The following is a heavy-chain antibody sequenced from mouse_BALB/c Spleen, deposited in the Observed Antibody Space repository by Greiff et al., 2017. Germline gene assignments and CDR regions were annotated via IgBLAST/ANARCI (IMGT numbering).Heavy chain of an antibody. CDR1: GYTFTDYA. D-gene: IGHD2-1*01. J-gene: IGHJ4*01. CDR3: ARSRKIYYGNPYAMDY. CDR2: ISTYYGDA. V-gene: IGHV1S137*01. Sequence: VKLVESGAELVRPGVSVKISCKGSGYTFTDYAMHWVKQSHAKSLEWIGVISTYYGDASYNQKFKGKATMTVDKSSSTAYMELARLTSEDSAIYYCARSRKIYYGNPYAMDYWGQGTSVTVSS.